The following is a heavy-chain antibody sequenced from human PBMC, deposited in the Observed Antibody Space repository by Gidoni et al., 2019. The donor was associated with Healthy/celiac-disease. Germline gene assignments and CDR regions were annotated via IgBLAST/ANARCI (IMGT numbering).Heavy chain of an antibody. CDR3: ARAPRRELLIRVWFDP. J-gene: IGHJ5*02. V-gene: IGHV4-34*01. CDR1: GGSFSGYY. Sequence: QVQLQQWGAGLLKPSETLSLTCAVYGGSFSGYYWSWIRQPPGKGLEWIGEINHSGSTNYNPSLKSRVTISVDTSKNQFSLKLSSVTAADTAVYYCARAPRRELLIRVWFDPWGQGTLVTVSS. D-gene: IGHD1-26*01. CDR2: INHSGST.